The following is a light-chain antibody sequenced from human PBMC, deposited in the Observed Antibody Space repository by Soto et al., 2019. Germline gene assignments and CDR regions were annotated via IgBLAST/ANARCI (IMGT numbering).Light chain of an antibody. CDR2: EVI. Sequence: QSALTQPASVSGSPGQSITISCTGSSSDVGGYNYVSWYQQHPGKAPKLMIYEVINRPSGVSSRFSGSTSGNTASLPISGLQAEDEAHYYCCSYTSSDTHLLFGGGTKLTVL. J-gene: IGLJ3*02. CDR3: CSYTSSDTHLL. CDR1: SSDVGGYNY. V-gene: IGLV2-14*01.